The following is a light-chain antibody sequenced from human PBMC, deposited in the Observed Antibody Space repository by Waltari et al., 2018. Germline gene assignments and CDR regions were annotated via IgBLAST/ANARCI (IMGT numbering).Light chain of an antibody. CDR1: QSIKSW. J-gene: IGKJ1*01. Sequence: DIQMTQSPSTLSASIGDRVTITCRASQSIKSWLAWYQQKPGKAPKLLIYQASSLESGVPSRFSGSEFGTKFTLTISSLQPDDFATYYCQQYDSYSGTFGQGTKVEIK. CDR2: QAS. V-gene: IGKV1-5*03. CDR3: QQYDSYSGT.